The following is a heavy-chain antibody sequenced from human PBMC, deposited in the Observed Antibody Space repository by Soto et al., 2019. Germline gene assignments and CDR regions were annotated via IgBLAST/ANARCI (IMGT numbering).Heavy chain of an antibody. CDR1: GYTFTSYG. CDR3: ARAGSSQNYYDSSGYGSWFDP. D-gene: IGHD3-22*01. CDR2: ISAYNGNT. V-gene: IGHV1-18*01. Sequence: GASVKVSCKASGYTFTSYGISWVRQAPGQGLEWMGWISAYNGNTNYAQKLQGRVTMTTDTSTSTAYMELRSLRSDDTAVYYCARAGSSQNYYDSSGYGSWFDPWGQGTLVTVSS. J-gene: IGHJ5*02.